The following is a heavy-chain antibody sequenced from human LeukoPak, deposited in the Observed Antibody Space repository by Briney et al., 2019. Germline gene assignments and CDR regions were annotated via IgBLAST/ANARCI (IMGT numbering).Heavy chain of an antibody. CDR1: GGSFSGYY. CDR2: INHSGST. V-gene: IGHV4-34*01. J-gene: IGHJ4*02. CDR3: ARSRSLRALYYFDC. Sequence: SETLSLTCAVYGGSFSGYYWSWIRQPPGKGLEWIGEINHSGSTNYNPSLKSRVTISVDTSKNQFSLKLSSVTAADTAVYYCARSRSLRALYYFDCWGQGTLVTVSS.